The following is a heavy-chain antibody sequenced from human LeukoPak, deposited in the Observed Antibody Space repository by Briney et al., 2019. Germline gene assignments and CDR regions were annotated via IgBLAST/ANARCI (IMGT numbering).Heavy chain of an antibody. Sequence: AAVKVSCKASGGTFSSYAISWVRQAPGQVLEWMGGIIPIFGTANYAQKFQGRVTITADESTSTAYMELSSLRSEDTAVYYCARPGSSWHYYFDYWGQGTLVTVSS. V-gene: IGHV1-69*13. J-gene: IGHJ4*02. D-gene: IGHD6-13*01. CDR2: IIPIFGTA. CDR3: ARPGSSWHYYFDY. CDR1: GGTFSSYA.